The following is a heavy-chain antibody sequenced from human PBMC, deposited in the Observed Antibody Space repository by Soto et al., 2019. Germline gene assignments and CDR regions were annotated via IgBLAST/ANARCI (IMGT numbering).Heavy chain of an antibody. Sequence: PSETLSLTCTVSGGSISSSSYYWGWIRQPPGKGLEWIGSIYYSGSTYYNPSLKSRVTISVDTSKNQFSLKLSSVTAADTAVYYCASLGKYSSSWYGTDVFDIWGQGTMVTVSS. V-gene: IGHV4-39*01. D-gene: IGHD6-13*01. CDR1: GGSISSSSYY. CDR2: IYYSGST. J-gene: IGHJ3*02. CDR3: ASLGKYSSSWYGTDVFDI.